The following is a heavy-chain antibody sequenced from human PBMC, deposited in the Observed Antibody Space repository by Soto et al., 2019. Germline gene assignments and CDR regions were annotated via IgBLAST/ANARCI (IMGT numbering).Heavy chain of an antibody. CDR1: GFTFSSYG. CDR3: VRTSLVVAAATREDY. D-gene: IGHD2-15*01. V-gene: IGHV3-74*01. J-gene: IGHJ4*02. CDR2: VNSDGSST. Sequence: PGGSLRLSCAASGFTFSSYGRHWVRQAPGKGLVWVSRVNSDGSSTSYADSEKGRFTISRDNAKNTLYLQMNSLRAEDTAVYYCVRTSLVVAAATREDYWGQGTLVTVSS.